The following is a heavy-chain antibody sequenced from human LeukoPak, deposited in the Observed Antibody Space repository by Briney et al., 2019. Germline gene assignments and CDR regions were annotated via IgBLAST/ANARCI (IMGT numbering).Heavy chain of an antibody. CDR1: GYSFTNYW. CDR2: IYPGDSDA. Sequence: GESLKISCEGSGYSFTNYWIGCGRQMPGKGVEWMAIIYPGDSDARYSPSFQGQVTISADKSISTAYLQWSSLKASDTAMFYCARLPPYCRSSRCYFYYSGEGALVTVSS. V-gene: IGHV5-51*01. CDR3: ARLPPYCRSSRCYFYY. D-gene: IGHD2-2*01. J-gene: IGHJ4*02.